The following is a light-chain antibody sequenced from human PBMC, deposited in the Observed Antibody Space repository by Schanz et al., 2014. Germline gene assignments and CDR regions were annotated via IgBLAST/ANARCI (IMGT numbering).Light chain of an antibody. CDR2: GAS. V-gene: IGKV3-15*01. Sequence: EIVMTQSPATLSVSPGERATLSCRASQSVSSNLAWFQQKPGQAPRLLIYGASTRATGIPARFSGSGSGTEFTLTISSLQSEDFAVYYCQQYGVSPPNTFGQGTKLDLK. CDR3: QQYGVSPPNT. CDR1: QSVSSN. J-gene: IGKJ2*01.